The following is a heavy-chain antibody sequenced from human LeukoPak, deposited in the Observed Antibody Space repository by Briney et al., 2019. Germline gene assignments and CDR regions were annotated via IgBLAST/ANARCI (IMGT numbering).Heavy chain of an antibody. CDR3: ARGPANHYGMDV. CDR1: GFTFDDYG. D-gene: IGHD4/OR15-4a*01. J-gene: IGHJ6*02. Sequence: GGSLRLSCAASGFTFDDYGMSWVRQAPGKGLEWVSGTNWNGGSTSYADSVKGRFTISRNNAKNSPYLQMNSLRVEDTALYHCARGPANHYGMDVWGQGTTVTVSS. CDR2: TNWNGGST. V-gene: IGHV3-20*01.